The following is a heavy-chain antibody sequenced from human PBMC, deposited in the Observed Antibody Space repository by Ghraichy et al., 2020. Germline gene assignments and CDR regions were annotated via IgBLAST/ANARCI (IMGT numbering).Heavy chain of an antibody. CDR2: IYYSGST. CDR3: FLGIEAVASRPEASFDY. Sequence: SETLSLTCTVSGGSISSSSYYWGWIRQPPGKGLEWIGSIYYSGSTYYNPSLKSRVTISVDTSKNQFSLKLSSVTAADTAVYYCFLGIEAVASRPEASFDYWGQGTLVTVSS. CDR1: GGSISSSSYY. J-gene: IGHJ4*02. D-gene: IGHD6-19*01. V-gene: IGHV4-39*01.